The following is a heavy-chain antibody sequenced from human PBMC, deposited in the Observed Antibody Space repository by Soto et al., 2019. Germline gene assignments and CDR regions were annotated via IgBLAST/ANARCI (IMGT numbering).Heavy chain of an antibody. J-gene: IGHJ4*02. Sequence: PSETLSLTCAVYGGSFSGYYWSWIRQPPGKGLEWIGEVNHSGSTNYNPSLKSRVTISVDTSKNQFSLKLSSVTAADTAVYYCARGYGRNLAYWGQGTLVTVS. CDR2: VNHSGST. CDR1: GGSFSGYY. D-gene: IGHD3-10*01. CDR3: ARGYGRNLAY. V-gene: IGHV4-34*01.